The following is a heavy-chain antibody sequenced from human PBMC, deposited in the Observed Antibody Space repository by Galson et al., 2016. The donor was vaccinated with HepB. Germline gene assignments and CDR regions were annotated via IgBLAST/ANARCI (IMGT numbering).Heavy chain of an antibody. D-gene: IGHD3-10*01. Sequence: SETLSLTCIVSGSSISSYYWGWIRQPPGKGLEWIGSIFQSGSTFYSPSLKSRVTMSLNTSKNQFSLTLTSVTAADTAVYYCARVGNLKAFDIWGQGTMVTVSS. CDR1: GSSISSYY. J-gene: IGHJ3*02. CDR2: IFQSGST. V-gene: IGHV4-4*07. CDR3: ARVGNLKAFDI.